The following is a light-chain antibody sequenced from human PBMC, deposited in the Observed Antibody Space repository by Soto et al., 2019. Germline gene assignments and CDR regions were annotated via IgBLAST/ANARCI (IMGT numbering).Light chain of an antibody. CDR2: YDS. J-gene: IGLJ2*01. V-gene: IGLV3-21*04. CDR3: QVWDSSTDHRVV. CDR1: NIGSKS. Sequence: SSELTQPPSVSLAPGKKATITCGGNNIGSKSVHWYQQKPGQAPVLVISYDSDRPSGIPERFSGSNSGHTATLTISRVEAGDEADYYCQVWDSSTDHRVVFGGGTKVTVL.